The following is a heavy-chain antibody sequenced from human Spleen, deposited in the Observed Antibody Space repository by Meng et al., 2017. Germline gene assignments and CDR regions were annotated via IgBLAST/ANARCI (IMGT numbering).Heavy chain of an antibody. CDR3: ARDQLGSEYYYGMDV. CDR2: IDPNSGGT. CDR1: GYTFAAYW. D-gene: IGHD7-27*01. Sequence: ASVKVSCKASGYTFAAYWIQWVRQAPGQGLEWMGRIDPNSGGTNYAQKFQGRVTMTRDTSISTTYMELSSLRSDDTAVYYCARDQLGSEYYYGMDVWGQGTTVT. J-gene: IGHJ6*02. V-gene: IGHV1-2*06.